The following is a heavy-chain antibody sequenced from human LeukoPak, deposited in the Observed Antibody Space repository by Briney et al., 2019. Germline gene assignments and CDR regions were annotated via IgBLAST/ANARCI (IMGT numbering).Heavy chain of an antibody. J-gene: IGHJ4*02. V-gene: IGHV1-2*02. CDR2: VNPNGGDT. D-gene: IGHD5-12*01. CDR1: GYSFAGYH. CDR3: VRDYFGGDIVATIMDY. Sequence: ASVKVSCKSSGYSFAGYHMHWVRQAPGQGLEWMGWVNPNGGDTNYAQKFQGRVTMTRDTSISTAYMELSRLRSDDTAVYYCVRDYFGGDIVATIMDYWGQGTLVTVSS.